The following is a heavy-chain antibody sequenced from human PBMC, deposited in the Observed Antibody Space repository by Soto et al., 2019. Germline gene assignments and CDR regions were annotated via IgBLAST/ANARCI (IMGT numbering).Heavy chain of an antibody. CDR2: ISYDGSNK. D-gene: IGHD6-19*01. CDR3: ARVKSSGWYYDAFDI. CDR1: GFTFSSYA. Sequence: QVPLVESGGGVVQPGRSLRLSCAASGFTFSSYAMHWVSQAAGKGLEWVAVISYDGSNKYYADSVKGRFTISRDNSKNTLYLQMNSLRAVDTAVYYCARVKSSGWYYDAFDIWGQGTMVTVSS. J-gene: IGHJ3*02. V-gene: IGHV3-30-3*01.